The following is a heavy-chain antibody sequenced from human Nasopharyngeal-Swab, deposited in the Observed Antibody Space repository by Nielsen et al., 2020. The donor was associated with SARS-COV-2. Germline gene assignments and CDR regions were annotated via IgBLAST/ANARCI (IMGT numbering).Heavy chain of an antibody. D-gene: IGHD4-23*01. CDR2: IYYSGST. J-gene: IGHJ6*02. CDR3: ARDGDYGGTYYYYYGMGV. Sequence: SETLSLTCTVSGGSISSGGYYWSWIRQHPGKGPEWIGYIYYSGSTYYNPSLKSRVTISVDTSKNQFSLKLRSVTAADTAVYYCARDGDYGGTYYYYYGMGVWGQGTTVTVSS. V-gene: IGHV4-31*03. CDR1: GGSISSGGYY.